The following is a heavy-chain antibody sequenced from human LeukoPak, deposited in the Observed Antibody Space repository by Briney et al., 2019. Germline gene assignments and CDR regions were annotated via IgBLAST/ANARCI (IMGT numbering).Heavy chain of an antibody. J-gene: IGHJ4*02. D-gene: IGHD3-22*01. V-gene: IGHV4-59*01. CDR2: IYSSGST. CDR3: ARNYDNSGYTAFGY. Sequence: SQTLSLTCTVSGGSISSYYWGWIRQSPGKGLEWIGHIYSSGSTNYNPSHKSRVTISIDTSKNQFSLKLSSVTAADTALYYCARNYDNSGYTAFGYWGRGTLVTVSS. CDR1: GGSISSYY.